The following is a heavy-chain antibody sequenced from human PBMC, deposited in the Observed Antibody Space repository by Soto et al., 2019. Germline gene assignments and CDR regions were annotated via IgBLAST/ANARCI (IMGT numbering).Heavy chain of an antibody. Sequence: QFQLVQSGTEVKNPGGSVKVSCKAPGYTFTSSGISWVRQAPGKGLEGMGRINVYNGKTDYAQKFQGRVSMTTDTSTTRAYMELRSLRSDDTAVYYGARANWKVTPNDYWGQGTLVTVSS. CDR3: ARANWKVTPNDY. CDR2: INVYNGKT. D-gene: IGHD1-1*01. J-gene: IGHJ4*02. CDR1: GYTFTSSG. V-gene: IGHV1-18*01.